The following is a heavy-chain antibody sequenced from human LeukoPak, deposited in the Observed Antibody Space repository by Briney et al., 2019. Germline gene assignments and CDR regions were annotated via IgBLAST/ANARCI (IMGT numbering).Heavy chain of an antibody. CDR2: IYYSGST. V-gene: IGHV4-39*01. CDR3: ARQCGGNSPFDY. Sequence: SETLSLTCTVSGVSISSSSYYWGWIRQPPGKGLGWSGSIYYSGSTYYNPSLKSRVTISVDTSKNQFSLKASSATAADTAIYYCARQCGGNSPFDYWGQGTLVTVSS. D-gene: IGHD4-23*01. J-gene: IGHJ4*02. CDR1: GVSISSSSYY.